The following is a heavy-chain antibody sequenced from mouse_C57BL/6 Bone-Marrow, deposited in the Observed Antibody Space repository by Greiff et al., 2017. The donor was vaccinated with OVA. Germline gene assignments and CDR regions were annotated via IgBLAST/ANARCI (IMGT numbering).Heavy chain of an antibody. D-gene: IGHD3-1*01. J-gene: IGHJ2*01. CDR3: ERISSGYFDY. Sequence: QVQLKQSGAELAKPGASVKMSCKASGYTFTSYWMHWVKQRPGQGLEWIGYINPSTGYTEYNQKFKDKATLTADKSSSTAYMQLSSLTSEDSAVYYCERISSGYFDYWGQGTTLTVSS. V-gene: IGHV1-7*01. CDR1: GYTFTSYW. CDR2: INPSTGYT.